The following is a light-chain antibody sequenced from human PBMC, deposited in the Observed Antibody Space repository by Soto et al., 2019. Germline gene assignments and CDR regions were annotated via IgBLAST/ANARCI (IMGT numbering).Light chain of an antibody. CDR3: QQANSPPLT. CDR2: AAS. V-gene: IGKV1-12*01. CDR1: QGISSY. J-gene: IGKJ4*01. Sequence: DIQMTQSPSSVSASVGDGVTITCRASQGISSYLAWYQHKPGKAPRLLMYAASSLQSGVPSRFTGSGSGTDFTLTINSLEPEDFATYFCQQANSPPLTFGGGTKVEIK.